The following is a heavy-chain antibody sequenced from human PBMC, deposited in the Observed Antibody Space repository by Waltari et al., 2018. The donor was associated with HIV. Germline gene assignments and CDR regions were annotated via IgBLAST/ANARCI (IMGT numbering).Heavy chain of an antibody. J-gene: IGHJ4*02. CDR3: TTSITSIVY. CDR1: GFVVSSHY. D-gene: IGHD3-10*01. Sequence: EVQLVESGGGLVQPGGSLRLSCAASGFVVSSHYMSWGRQAPGKGLEWVAVCHDSGKTYYTDSVKGRFTIYRDKSKNTLHLQMNSLRREDTAVYYCTTSITSIVYWGQGTLVTVSS. V-gene: IGHV3-66*01. CDR2: CHDSGKT.